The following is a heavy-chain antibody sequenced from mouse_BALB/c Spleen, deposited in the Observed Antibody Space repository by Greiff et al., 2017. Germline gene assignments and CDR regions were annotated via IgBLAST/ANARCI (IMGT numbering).Heavy chain of an antibody. CDR2: IDPYNGGT. V-gene: IGHV1S135*01. J-gene: IGHJ4*01. CDR1: GYAFTSYN. Sequence: VQLKQSGPELVKPGASVKVSCKASGYAFTSYNMYWVKQSHGKSLEWIGYIDPYNGGTSYNQKFKGKATLTVDKSSSTAYMHLNSLTSEDSAVYYCAREKLRQRGANAMDYWGQGTSVTVSS. CDR3: AREKLRQRGANAMDY. D-gene: IGHD2-12*01.